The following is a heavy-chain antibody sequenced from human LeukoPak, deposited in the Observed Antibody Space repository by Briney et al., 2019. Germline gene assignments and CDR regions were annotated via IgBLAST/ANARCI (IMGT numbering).Heavy chain of an antibody. V-gene: IGHV4-34*01. CDR3: ARGSYYHYYGIDV. CDR1: GGSFSGYY. J-gene: IGHJ6*02. CDR2: ISHSAST. Sequence: PSETLSLTCAVSGGSFSGYYWTWIRQPPGKGLEWIGEISHSASTNYNPSLKGRVTISVETSKNQFSLKMSSVTAADTAVYYCARGSYYHYYGIDVWGQGTTVIVSS.